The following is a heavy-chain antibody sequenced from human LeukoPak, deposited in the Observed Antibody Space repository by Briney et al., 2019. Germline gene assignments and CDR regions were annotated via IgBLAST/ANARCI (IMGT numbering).Heavy chain of an antibody. CDR1: GGSISSYY. V-gene: IGHV4-59*12. J-gene: IGHJ4*02. D-gene: IGHD2-2*01. CDR2: IFYSGST. CDR3: ARWPALPAAMYYFDY. Sequence: SETLSLTCTVSGGSISSYYWSWIRQPPGKGLEWIGYIFYSGSTNHNPSLKSRVTISVDTSKNQFSLKLSSVTAADTAVYYCARWPALPAAMYYFDYWGQGTLVTVSS.